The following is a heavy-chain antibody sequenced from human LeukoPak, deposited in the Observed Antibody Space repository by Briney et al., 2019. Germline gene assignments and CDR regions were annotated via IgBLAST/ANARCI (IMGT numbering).Heavy chain of an antibody. J-gene: IGHJ4*02. D-gene: IGHD6-19*01. CDR3: AKGSGWTPFDY. CDR1: GGSISSYY. Sequence: SETLSLTCTVSGGSISSYYWSWIRQPPGKGLEWIGYIYYSGSTNYNPPLKSRVTISVDTSKNQFSLKLSSVTAADTAVYYCAKGSGWTPFDYWGQGTLVTVSS. CDR2: IYYSGST. V-gene: IGHV4-59*01.